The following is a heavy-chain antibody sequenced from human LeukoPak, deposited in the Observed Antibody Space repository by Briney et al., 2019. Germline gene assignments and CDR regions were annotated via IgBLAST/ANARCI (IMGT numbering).Heavy chain of an antibody. J-gene: IGHJ4*02. D-gene: IGHD6-19*01. CDR2: ISSSSSYI. Sequence: GGSLRLSCAASGFTFSSYSMNWVRQAPGKGLEWVSSISSSSSYIYYADSVKGRFTISRDNAKNSLYLQMNSLRAEDTAVYYCARDYSSGWFWDYWGQGALVIVSS. V-gene: IGHV3-21*01. CDR3: ARDYSSGWFWDY. CDR1: GFTFSSYS.